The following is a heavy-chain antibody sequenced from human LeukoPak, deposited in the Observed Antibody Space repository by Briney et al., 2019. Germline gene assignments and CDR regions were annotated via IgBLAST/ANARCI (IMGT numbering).Heavy chain of an antibody. CDR1: GFTFSSYS. CDR2: IISSSSYI. V-gene: IGHV3-21*01. D-gene: IGHD6-13*01. CDR3: ARDLSSSGTYYFDY. Sequence: GGSLRLSCAASGFTFSSYSMNWVRQAPGKGLEWVSSIISSSSYIYYADSVKGRFTISRDNAKNSLYLQMNSLRAEDTAVYYCARDLSSSGTYYFDYWGQGTLVTVSS. J-gene: IGHJ4*02.